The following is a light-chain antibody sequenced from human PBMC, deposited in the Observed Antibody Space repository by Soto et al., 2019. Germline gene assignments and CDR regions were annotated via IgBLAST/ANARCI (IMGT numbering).Light chain of an antibody. CDR2: KVS. CDR3: IHGSHWPPRYT. Sequence: DVVMTQSPLSLPVTLGQPASISCRSSQSLVFSDGNTFFNWFHQRPGQSPRRLIYKVSKLDSGVPARFSGSESANDFTLRISRVEAEDVGVYYCIHGSHWPPRYTFGQGTKLEIK. CDR1: QSLVFSDGNTF. V-gene: IGKV2-30*01. J-gene: IGKJ2*01.